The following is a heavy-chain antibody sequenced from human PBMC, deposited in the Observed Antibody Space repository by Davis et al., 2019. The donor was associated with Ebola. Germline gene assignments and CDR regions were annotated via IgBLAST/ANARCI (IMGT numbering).Heavy chain of an antibody. V-gene: IGHV4-59*01. Sequence: PSETLSLTCTVSGGSISTYYWSWIRQPPGKGLEWIGYIYYSGNTNYNPSLKSRVTISVDTSKNQFSLKLSSVTAADTAVYYCARAWNTVPWFDPWGQGTLVTVSS. D-gene: IGHD4-11*01. CDR1: GGSISTYY. CDR3: ARAWNTVPWFDP. CDR2: IYYSGNT. J-gene: IGHJ5*02.